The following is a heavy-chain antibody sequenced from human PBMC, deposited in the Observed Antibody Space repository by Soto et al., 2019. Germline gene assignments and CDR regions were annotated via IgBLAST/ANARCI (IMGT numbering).Heavy chain of an antibody. CDR3: AGNTPIGSTFNGYEAIDY. V-gene: IGHV1-69*02. J-gene: IGHJ4*02. Sequence: VQLVQSGAEVKKPGSSVKVSCKTSGGTVSNDIFTWVRQAPGQGLEWMGRINPLLAITNYAQKFQGRVTSKAGQSMTRHNRDKNSMRSDFTDVYYCAGNTPIGSTFNGYEAIDYWGQGTRVTVSS. D-gene: IGHD5-12*01. CDR2: INPLLAIT. CDR1: GGTVSNDI.